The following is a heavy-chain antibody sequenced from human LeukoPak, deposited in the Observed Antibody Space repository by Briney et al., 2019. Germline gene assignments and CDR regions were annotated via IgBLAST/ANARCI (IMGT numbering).Heavy chain of an antibody. Sequence: SETLSLTCAVYGGSFSGYYWSWIRQPPGKGLEWIGEINHSGSTNYNPSLKSRVTISGDTSKHHFSLELRSVTAADTAIYYCAISGNYFSRDAFDIWGQGTMVTVSS. CDR3: AISGNYFSRDAFDI. D-gene: IGHD1-26*01. CDR1: GGSFSGYY. J-gene: IGHJ3*02. CDR2: INHSGST. V-gene: IGHV4-34*01.